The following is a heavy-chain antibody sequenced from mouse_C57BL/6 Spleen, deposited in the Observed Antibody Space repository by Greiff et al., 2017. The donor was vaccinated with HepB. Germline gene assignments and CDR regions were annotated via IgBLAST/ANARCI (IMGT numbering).Heavy chain of an antibody. CDR2: ISYDGSN. Sequence: EVKLQESGPGLVKPSQSLSLTCSVTGYSITSGYYWNWIRQFPGNKLEWMGYISYDGSNNYNPSLKNRISITRDTSKNQFFLKLNSVTTEDTATYYCARGGSTRYSNFRGFDYWGQGTTLTVSS. V-gene: IGHV3-6*01. J-gene: IGHJ2*01. D-gene: IGHD2-5*01. CDR1: GYSITSGYY. CDR3: ARGGSTRYSNFRGFDY.